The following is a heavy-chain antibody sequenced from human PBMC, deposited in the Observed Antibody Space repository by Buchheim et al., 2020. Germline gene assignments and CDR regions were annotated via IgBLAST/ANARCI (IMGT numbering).Heavy chain of an antibody. J-gene: IGHJ4*02. D-gene: IGHD2-15*01. CDR1: GFTFSSYG. V-gene: IGHV3-33*01. CDR2: IWYDGSNK. CDR3: ARDPAEYCSGGSCYSGLDY. Sequence: QVQLVESGGGVVQPGRSLRLSCAASGFTFSSYGMHWVRQAPGKGLEWVAVIWYDGSNKYYADSVKGRFTISRDNSKNTLYLQMNNLRAEDTAVYYCARDPAEYCSGGSCYSGLDYWGQGTL.